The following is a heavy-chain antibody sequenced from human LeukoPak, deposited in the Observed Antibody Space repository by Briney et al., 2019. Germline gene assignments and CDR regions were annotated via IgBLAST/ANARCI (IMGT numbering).Heavy chain of an antibody. V-gene: IGHV3-23*01. CDR1: GFTFSAYA. Sequence: GGSLRLSCVASGFTFSAYAMTWVRQAPGKGLEWVSAIRGSGGSTYYADSVKGRFTISRDNSKNTLYLQMNSLRAEDTAVYYCAKAQWFGELLPGYWGQGTLVTVSS. CDR3: AKAQWFGELLPGY. CDR2: IRGSGGST. D-gene: IGHD3-10*01. J-gene: IGHJ4*02.